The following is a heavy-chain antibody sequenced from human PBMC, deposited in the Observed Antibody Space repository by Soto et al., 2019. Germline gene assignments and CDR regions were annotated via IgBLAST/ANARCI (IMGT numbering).Heavy chain of an antibody. D-gene: IGHD6-19*01. Sequence: SGPTLVNPTQTLTLACTFSGFSLTTTGVGVGWVRQPPGKALEWLALIYWDDDKRYSPSLKSRLTITKDTSRNEVVLTMTNVDPVDTATYYCTHRQQWPDYFDHWGPGTLVTVSS. CDR2: IYWDDDK. CDR1: GFSLTTTGVG. J-gene: IGHJ4*02. V-gene: IGHV2-5*02. CDR3: THRQQWPDYFDH.